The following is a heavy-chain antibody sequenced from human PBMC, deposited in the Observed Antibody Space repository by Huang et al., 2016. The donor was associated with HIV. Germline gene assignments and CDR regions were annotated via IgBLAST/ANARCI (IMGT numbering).Heavy chain of an antibody. CDR1: GGSINGHY. D-gene: IGHD6-13*01. Sequence: QLQLQESGPGLVKPSETLSLICIVSGGSINGHYWSWIRQPPGKGLEWIGRVYYGGVTNYTPSLKSRVTISVDMSKTQFSLKLSSVTAADTAVYYCARVDSSSLYLDYWGQGTLVTVSS. J-gene: IGHJ4*02. CDR3: ARVDSSSLYLDY. CDR2: VYYGGVT. V-gene: IGHV4-59*11.